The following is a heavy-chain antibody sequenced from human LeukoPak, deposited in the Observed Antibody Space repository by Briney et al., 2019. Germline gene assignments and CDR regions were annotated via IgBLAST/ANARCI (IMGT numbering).Heavy chain of an antibody. J-gene: IGHJ4*02. CDR2: INPNSGGT. D-gene: IGHD3-3*01. Sequence: ASVKVSCTASGYTFTGYYIHWVRQAPGQGLEWIGWINPNSGGTNFAQTFQGRVTMTRDTSINTVAMELSRLTSDDTAVYYCARDRYDFWTGYSYLYFDYWGQGTLVTVSS. CDR3: ARDRYDFWTGYSYLYFDY. CDR1: GYTFTGYY. V-gene: IGHV1-2*02.